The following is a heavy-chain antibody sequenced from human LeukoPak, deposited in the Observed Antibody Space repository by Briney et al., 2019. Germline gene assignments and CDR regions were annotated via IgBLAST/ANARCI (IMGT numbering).Heavy chain of an antibody. CDR1: GFTFSSYA. CDR2: ISGSGSST. D-gene: IGHD5-24*01. Sequence: GGSLRLSCAASGFTFSSYAMSWVRQAPGKGLEWVSAISGSGSSTYYADSVKGRFTISRDNSKNTLYLQMNSLRAEDTALYYCAKRDGYNSNPLKDWGQGTLVPVSS. V-gene: IGHV3-23*01. CDR3: AKRDGYNSNPLKD. J-gene: IGHJ4*02.